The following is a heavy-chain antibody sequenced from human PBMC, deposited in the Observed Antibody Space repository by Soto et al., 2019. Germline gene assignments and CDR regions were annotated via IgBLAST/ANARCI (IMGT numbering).Heavy chain of an antibody. CDR3: ARRVAMVRGVIGYFDY. CDR2: IYYSGST. V-gene: IGHV4-39*01. J-gene: IGHJ4*02. D-gene: IGHD3-10*01. Sequence: SETLSLTCTVSGGSISSSSYYWGWIRQPPGKGLEWIGSIYYSGSTYYNPSLKSRVTISVDTSKNQFSLKLSSVTAADTAVYYCARRVAMVRGVIGYFDYWGQGTLVTVSS. CDR1: GGSISSSSYY.